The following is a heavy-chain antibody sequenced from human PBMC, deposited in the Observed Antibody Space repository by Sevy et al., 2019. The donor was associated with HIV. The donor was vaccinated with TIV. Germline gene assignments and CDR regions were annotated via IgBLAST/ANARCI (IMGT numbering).Heavy chain of an antibody. Sequence: GGSLRLSCVASGFTVSSNYMSWVRQAPGKGLEWVSVIYSGGSTNYADSVKGRFTISRDKSKNTVYLQMSSLRAEDTAVYYCARDSPARSYKGYYYGMDVWGQGTTVTVSS. CDR3: ARDSPARSYKGYYYGMDV. CDR1: GFTVSSNY. CDR2: IYSGGST. D-gene: IGHD1-26*01. V-gene: IGHV3-53*01. J-gene: IGHJ6*01.